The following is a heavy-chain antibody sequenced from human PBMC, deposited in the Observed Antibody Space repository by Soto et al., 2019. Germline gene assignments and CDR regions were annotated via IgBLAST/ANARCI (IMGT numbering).Heavy chain of an antibody. D-gene: IGHD3-16*01. CDR2: ISSSSSYI. Sequence: PGGSLSLSCAAPGFTFSSYSMNWVRQAPGKGLEWVSSISSSSSYIYYADSVKGRFTISRDNAKNSLYLQMNSLRAEDTAVYYCARDLSEPLRGESDSWGQGTLVTVSS. CDR1: GFTFSSYS. CDR3: ARDLSEPLRGESDS. V-gene: IGHV3-21*01. J-gene: IGHJ4*02.